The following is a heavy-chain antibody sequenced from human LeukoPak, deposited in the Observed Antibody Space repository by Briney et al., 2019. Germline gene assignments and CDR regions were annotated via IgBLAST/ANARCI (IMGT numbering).Heavy chain of an antibody. CDR3: AREALAASRGAFDI. CDR1: GGSMNSHF. Sequence: SETLSLTCSVSGGSMNSHFWTWIRQPPGKGLQWIGYVYYSGNTNYNPSLRSRATMSLDRSKNQFSLSLNSVTAADTAVYYCAREALAASRGAFDIWGQGKLVTVSS. V-gene: IGHV4-59*11. D-gene: IGHD6-6*01. CDR2: VYYSGNT. J-gene: IGHJ3*02.